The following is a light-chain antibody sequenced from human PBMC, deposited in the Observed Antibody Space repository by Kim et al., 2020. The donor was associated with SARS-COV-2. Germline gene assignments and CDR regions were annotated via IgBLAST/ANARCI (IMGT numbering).Light chain of an antibody. CDR1: QGINNY. V-gene: IGKV1-27*01. CDR3: QKYDGAPWT. CDR2: GAS. Sequence: ASVGVRVTITCRASQGINNYLAWYQQKPGGVPDLLIYGASTLHSGVPSRFSGSGFGTDFTLSISSLQPEDVATYYCQKYDGAPWTFGQGTKVDIK. J-gene: IGKJ1*01.